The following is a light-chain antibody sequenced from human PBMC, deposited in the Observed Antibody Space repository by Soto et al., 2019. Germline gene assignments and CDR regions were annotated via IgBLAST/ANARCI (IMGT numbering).Light chain of an antibody. CDR1: QGISNY. V-gene: IGKV1-27*01. J-gene: IGKJ1*01. CDR3: QKYNSARWT. CDR2: ATS. Sequence: DLQMTQSPSSLSASVGDRVTITCRASQGISNYLAWYQQKPGKVPKLLIYATSTLQSGVPSRFSGSGSGTDFSLTFSSLQPEDAATYYCQKYNSARWTFGQGTKVEIK.